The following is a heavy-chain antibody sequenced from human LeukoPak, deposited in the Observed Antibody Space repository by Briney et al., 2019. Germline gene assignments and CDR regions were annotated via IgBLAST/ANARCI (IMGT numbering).Heavy chain of an antibody. J-gene: IGHJ4*02. D-gene: IGHD6-13*01. V-gene: IGHV1-8*01. CDR2: MNPNSGNT. Sequence: ASVKVSCKASGYTFTSYDINWVRQATRQGLEWMGWMNPNSGNTGYAQKFQGRVTMTRNTSISTAYMELSSLRSEDTAVYYCARDQPSIAADDYWGQGTLVTVSS. CDR3: ARDQPSIAADDY. CDR1: GYTFTSYD.